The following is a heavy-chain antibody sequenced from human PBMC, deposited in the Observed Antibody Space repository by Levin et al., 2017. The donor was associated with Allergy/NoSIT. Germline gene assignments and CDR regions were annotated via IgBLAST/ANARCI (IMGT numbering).Heavy chain of an antibody. D-gene: IGHD1-26*01. J-gene: IGHJ4*02. CDR2: ISWNSGPI. V-gene: IGHV3-9*01. Sequence: PGGSLRLSCAASGLTFDDYAMHWVRQAPGKGLEWVSGISWNSGPIGYADSVKGRFTISRDSAKNSLYLQMSSLRAEDTALYYCAKGLSGTYYDALGHWGQGTLVTVSS. CDR3: AKGLSGTYYDALGH. CDR1: GLTFDDYA.